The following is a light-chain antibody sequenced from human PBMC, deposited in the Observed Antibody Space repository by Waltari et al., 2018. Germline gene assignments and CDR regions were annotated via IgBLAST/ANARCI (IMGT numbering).Light chain of an antibody. J-gene: IGLJ2*01. Sequence: QSVLTQPPSVSAAPGQKVTISCSGRSTNIGDNDVSCYQQLPGTAPKLLIFENVKRPSGIPDRFSGSKSGTSGTLGITGLLTGDEADYYCATWDSSLRSVVFGGGTKLTVL. CDR3: ATWDSSLRSVV. V-gene: IGLV1-51*02. CDR2: ENV. CDR1: STNIGDND.